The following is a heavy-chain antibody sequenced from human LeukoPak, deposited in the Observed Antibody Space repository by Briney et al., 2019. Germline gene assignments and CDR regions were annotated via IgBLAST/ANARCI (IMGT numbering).Heavy chain of an antibody. D-gene: IGHD2-2*01. CDR1: GYTFTGYY. J-gene: IGHJ5*02. Sequence: GASVKVSCKASGYTFTGYYMHWVRQAPGQGLEWMGWINPNSGGTNYAQKFQGRVTMTRDTSISTAYMELSRLRSDDTAVYYCARETSSTSCYAGACWFDPWGQGTLVTVSS. CDR3: ARETSSTSCYAGACWFDP. V-gene: IGHV1-2*02. CDR2: INPNSGGT.